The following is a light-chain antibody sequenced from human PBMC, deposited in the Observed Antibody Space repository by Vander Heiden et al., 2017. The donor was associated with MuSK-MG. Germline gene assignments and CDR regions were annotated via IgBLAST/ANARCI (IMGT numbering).Light chain of an antibody. CDR1: SPNIGRNY. CDR3: AAWDDSLSGWV. Sequence: QSVLTQPPSASGTPGQRVTISCSGSSPNIGRNYVYWYQQLPGTAPQLLIYRDSQRPSGVPDRFSGSKSGTSAALAISGLRAEDEADYYCAAWDDSLSGWVFGGGTKLTVL. CDR2: RDS. V-gene: IGLV1-47*01. J-gene: IGLJ3*02.